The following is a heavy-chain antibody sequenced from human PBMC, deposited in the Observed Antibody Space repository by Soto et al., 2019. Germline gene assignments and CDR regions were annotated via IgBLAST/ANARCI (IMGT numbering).Heavy chain of an antibody. J-gene: IGHJ4*02. CDR1: GGSISSSNW. Sequence: TSETLSLTCAVSGGSISSSNWWSWVRQPPGKGLEWIGEIYHSGSTNYNPSLKSRVTISVGKSKNQFSLKLSSVAAADTAVYYCAREGLMKQIVVAVADGEYYFDYWGQGTLVTVSS. CDR2: IYHSGST. D-gene: IGHD6-19*01. V-gene: IGHV4-4*02. CDR3: AREGLMKQIVVAVADGEYYFDY.